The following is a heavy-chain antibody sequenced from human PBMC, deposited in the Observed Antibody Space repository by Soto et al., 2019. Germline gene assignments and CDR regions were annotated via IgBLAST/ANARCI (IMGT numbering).Heavy chain of an antibody. Sequence: QVQLVQSGAEVKEPGSSVKVSCKASGGTFDDFIMNWVRQTPGQGLEWMGGIVPMFGTATYAEKFKGRVTISATGASSTASMELTSLTSEDTAVYCCGRNATYSSTLSQIPGIEVWGQGTVVSVS. CDR2: IVPMFGTA. CDR3: GRNATYSSTLSQIPGIEV. D-gene: IGHD2-2*01. J-gene: IGHJ6*02. V-gene: IGHV1-69*01. CDR1: GGTFDDFI.